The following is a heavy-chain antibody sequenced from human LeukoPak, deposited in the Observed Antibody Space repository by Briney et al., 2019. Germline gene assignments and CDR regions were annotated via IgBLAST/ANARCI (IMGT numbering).Heavy chain of an antibody. D-gene: IGHD6-19*01. CDR2: ISYDGSNK. V-gene: IGHV3-30-3*01. CDR3: ARVSSGWQNFDY. Sequence: GRSLRLSCAASGFTFSSYAMHWVCQAPGKRLEWVAVISYDGSNKYYADSVKGRFTISRDNSKNTLYLQMNSLRAEDTAVYYCARVSSGWQNFDYWGQGTLVTVSS. CDR1: GFTFSSYA. J-gene: IGHJ4*02.